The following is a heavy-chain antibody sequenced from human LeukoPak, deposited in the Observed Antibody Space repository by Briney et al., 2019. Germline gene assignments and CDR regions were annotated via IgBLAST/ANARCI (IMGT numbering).Heavy chain of an antibody. CDR2: ISGSGGNT. D-gene: IGHD1-1*01. Sequence: GGSLRLSCVGSGFTFSNNPLSWVRQAPGKGLEWVSAISGSGGNTYYADSVRGRFTISRDNSKNTLFLQMNTLRADDTAVYYCATTKQARRYFDYWGQGTLVTVSS. CDR1: GFTFSNNP. J-gene: IGHJ4*02. CDR3: ATTKQARRYFDY. V-gene: IGHV3-23*01.